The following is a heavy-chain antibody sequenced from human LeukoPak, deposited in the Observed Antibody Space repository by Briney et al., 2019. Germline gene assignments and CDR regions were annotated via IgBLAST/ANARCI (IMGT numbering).Heavy chain of an antibody. V-gene: IGHV3-7*01. J-gene: IGHJ4*02. CDR3: ARDTGYDCFDY. CDR1: GFTVSSNY. Sequence: GGSLRLSCAASGFTVSSNYMSWVRQAPGKGLEWVANMNQDGSEKNYVDSVKGRFTISRDNAKNSLYLQMNSLRAEDTAVYYCARDTGYDCFDYWGQGTLVTVSS. D-gene: IGHD5-12*01. CDR2: MNQDGSEK.